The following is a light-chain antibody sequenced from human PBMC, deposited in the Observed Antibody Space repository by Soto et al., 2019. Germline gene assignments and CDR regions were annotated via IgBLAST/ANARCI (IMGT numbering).Light chain of an antibody. CDR1: QSLSGGY. Sequence: EIVLTQSPGTLSLSPGERATLSCRASQSLSGGYLAWFQQKPGQTPRLLIYSASNRATGIPDRFSGSGSGTDFTLTISRLEPEDFVVYYCQQYGSSPRGFGQGTKVEIK. CDR2: SAS. CDR3: QQYGSSPRG. J-gene: IGKJ1*01. V-gene: IGKV3-20*01.